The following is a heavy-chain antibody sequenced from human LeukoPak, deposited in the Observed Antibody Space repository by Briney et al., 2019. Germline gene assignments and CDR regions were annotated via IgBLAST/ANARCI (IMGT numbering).Heavy chain of an antibody. Sequence: PGGSLRLSCAASGFTFSSYAMSWVRQAPGQGLEWVSAISGSGGSTYYADSVKGRFTISRDNSKNTLYLQMNSLRAEDTAVYYCAKDGRTHSGSYDFDYWGQGTLVTVSS. CDR1: GFTFSSYA. V-gene: IGHV3-23*01. D-gene: IGHD1-26*01. J-gene: IGHJ4*02. CDR2: ISGSGGST. CDR3: AKDGRTHSGSYDFDY.